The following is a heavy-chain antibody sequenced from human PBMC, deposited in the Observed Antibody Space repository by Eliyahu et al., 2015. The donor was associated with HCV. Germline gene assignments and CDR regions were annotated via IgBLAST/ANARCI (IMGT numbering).Heavy chain of an antibody. J-gene: IGHJ4*02. D-gene: IGHD3-3*01. CDR1: GYTFXXYY. V-gene: IGHV1-2*02. CDR3: ARDKGIGGFLEWLYGY. Sequence: QVQLVQSGAEXKKPGASVXVSCKASGYTFXXYYMHWVRQAPGQGXEWMGWINXNSGGTNYAQKFQGRVTMTRDTSISTAYMELSRLRSDDTAVYYCARDKGIGGFLEWLYGYWGQGTLVTVSS. CDR2: INXNSGGT.